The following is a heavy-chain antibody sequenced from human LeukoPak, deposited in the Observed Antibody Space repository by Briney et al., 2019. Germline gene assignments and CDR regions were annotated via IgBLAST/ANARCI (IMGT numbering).Heavy chain of an antibody. CDR3: ARDDTLSGYDLYYFDY. Sequence: SVKVSCKASGGTFSSYAISWVRQAPGQGLEWIGRIIPIFGTANYAQKFQGRVTITTDESTSTAYMELSSLRSEDTAVYYCARDDTLSGYDLYYFDYWGQGTLLTVSS. CDR1: GGTFSSYA. V-gene: IGHV1-69*05. CDR2: IIPIFGTA. D-gene: IGHD5-12*01. J-gene: IGHJ4*02.